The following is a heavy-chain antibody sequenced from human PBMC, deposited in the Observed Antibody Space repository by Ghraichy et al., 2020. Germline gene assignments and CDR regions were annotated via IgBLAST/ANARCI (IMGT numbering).Heavy chain of an antibody. CDR3: ARDIRSNPWYSSSSTGGY. CDR1: GYTFTSYG. D-gene: IGHD6-13*01. Sequence: ASVKVSCKASGYTFTSYGISWVRQAPGQGLEWMGWISAYNGNTNYAQKLQGRVTMTTDTSTSTAYMELRSLRSDDTAVYYCARDIRSNPWYSSSSTGGYWGQGTLVTVSS. V-gene: IGHV1-18*01. J-gene: IGHJ4*02. CDR2: ISAYNGNT.